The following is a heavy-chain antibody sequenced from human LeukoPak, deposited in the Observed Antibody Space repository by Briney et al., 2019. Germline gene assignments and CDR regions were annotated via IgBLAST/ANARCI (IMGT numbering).Heavy chain of an antibody. D-gene: IGHD3-10*01. Sequence: GGSLRLSCGASGLTVSSYGMSWVRQAPGKGLEWVSTIIGSAVNTCYADSVKGRFTISRDDSKNTVYLQMNSLRAEDTAVYSCAKYTSGTSYRGLDQWGQGTLVTVSS. V-gene: IGHV3-23*01. J-gene: IGHJ4*02. CDR3: AKYTSGTSYRGLDQ. CDR2: IIGSAVNT. CDR1: GLTVSSYG.